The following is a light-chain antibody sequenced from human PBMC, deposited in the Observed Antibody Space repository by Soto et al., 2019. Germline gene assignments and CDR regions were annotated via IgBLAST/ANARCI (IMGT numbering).Light chain of an antibody. CDR1: QSVSSSY. CDR2: GAS. J-gene: IGKJ2*01. CDR3: QQYCSSPPDA. V-gene: IGKV3-20*01. Sequence: EIVLTQSPGTLSLSPGERATLSCTASQSVSSSYLAWYQQKPGQAPRLLIYGASSSPTGIPDRFSGSGAWTDFTLPIIRLQHEDFVVYYCQQYCSSPPDAFGQGTKLELK.